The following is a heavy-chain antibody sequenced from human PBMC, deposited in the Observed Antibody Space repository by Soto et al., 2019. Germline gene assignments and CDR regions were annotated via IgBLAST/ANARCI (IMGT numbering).Heavy chain of an antibody. CDR3: ATQGYCGSTNCYAPFWY. D-gene: IGHD2-2*01. CDR2: ISAYNGNT. CDR1: GYTFTSYG. J-gene: IGHJ4*02. V-gene: IGHV1-18*01. Sequence: ASVKVSCKASGYTFTSYGISWVRQAPGQGLEWMGWISAYNGNTNYAQKLQGRVTMTTDTSTSTAYMELRSLRSDDTAMYYCATQGYCGSTNCYAPFWYWGQGTLVTVSS.